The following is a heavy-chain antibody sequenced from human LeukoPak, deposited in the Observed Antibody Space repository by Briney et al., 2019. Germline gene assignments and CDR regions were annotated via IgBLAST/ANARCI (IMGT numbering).Heavy chain of an antibody. V-gene: IGHV3-30*02. CDR1: GFTFSSYG. CDR2: IRYDGSNK. Sequence: GGTLRLSCAASGFTFSSYGMHWVRQAPGKGLEWVALIRYDGSNKYYADSVKGRFTISRDNSKHTLYLQTNSLSAEDTAVYYCAKPWEWLAAFFYCGQGTLVTVSS. CDR3: AKPWEWLAAFFY. D-gene: IGHD6-19*01. J-gene: IGHJ4*02.